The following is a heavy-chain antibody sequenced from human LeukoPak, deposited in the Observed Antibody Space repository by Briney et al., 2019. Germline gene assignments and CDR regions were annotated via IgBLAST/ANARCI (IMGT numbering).Heavy chain of an antibody. D-gene: IGHD3-10*01. V-gene: IGHV3-7*03. J-gene: IGHJ3*02. CDR2: IKEDGSEK. Sequence: RAGGSLRLSCAASGFTLSSYWMSWVRQAPGKGLEWLANIKEDGSEKYYVDSVKGRFTISRDNAQNSVYLHMNSLTAEDTALYYCARDWVAGVPFDAFDIWGQGTMVSVSS. CDR3: ARDWVAGVPFDAFDI. CDR1: GFTLSSYW.